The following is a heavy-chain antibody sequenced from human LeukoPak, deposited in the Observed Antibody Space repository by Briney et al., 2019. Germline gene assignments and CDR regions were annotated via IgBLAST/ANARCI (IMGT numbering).Heavy chain of an antibody. Sequence: HPGGSLRLSCAASGFTFSSYGMHWVRQAPGKGLEWVAFIRYDGSNKYYADSVKGRFTISRDNSKNTLYLQMNSLRAEDTAVYYCAKDGTSPGKQQLVLRHFVYWGQGTLVTVSS. D-gene: IGHD6-13*01. CDR2: IRYDGSNK. CDR1: GFTFSSYG. J-gene: IGHJ4*02. CDR3: AKDGTSPGKQQLVLRHFVY. V-gene: IGHV3-30*02.